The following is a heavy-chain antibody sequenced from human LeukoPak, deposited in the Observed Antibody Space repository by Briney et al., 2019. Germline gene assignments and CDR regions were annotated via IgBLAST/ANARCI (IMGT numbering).Heavy chain of an antibody. CDR1: GITFSSYA. CDR2: ISSSSSYI. J-gene: IGHJ3*02. Sequence: GGSLRLSCAASGITFSSYAMSWVRQAPGKGLEWVSSISSSSSYIYYADSVKGRFTISRDNAKNSLYLQMNSLRAEDTAVYYCARDGAWAIFGVVSRNDAFDIWGQGTMVTVSS. CDR3: ARDGAWAIFGVVSRNDAFDI. D-gene: IGHD3-3*01. V-gene: IGHV3-21*01.